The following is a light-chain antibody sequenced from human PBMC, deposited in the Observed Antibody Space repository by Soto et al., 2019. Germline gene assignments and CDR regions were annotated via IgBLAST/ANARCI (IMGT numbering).Light chain of an antibody. CDR1: QSVVNTY. CDR3: QQYGTLIA. CDR2: GTS. J-gene: IGKJ5*01. V-gene: IGKV3-20*01. Sequence: EIVLTQSPGTLSLSPGERATLSCRASQSVVNTYLAWYQQKPGQAPRLLIYGTSTRATDIPARFSGSGSGTDFTLSLSRLEPEDVAVYFCQQYGTLIAFGQGTRLEI.